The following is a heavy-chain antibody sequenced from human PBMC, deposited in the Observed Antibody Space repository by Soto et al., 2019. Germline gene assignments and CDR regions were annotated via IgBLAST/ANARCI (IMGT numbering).Heavy chain of an antibody. J-gene: IGHJ4*02. Sequence: GESLKISCKGSGYNFAGYWIAWVRQMPGKGLELMGIIYPSDSDTRYRPSFQGQVTISADKSISSAYLQWNSLRASDTAMYYCARGGASTRTFDYWGQGTTVTVSS. D-gene: IGHD1-1*01. V-gene: IGHV5-51*01. CDR2: IYPSDSDT. CDR1: GYNFAGYW. CDR3: ARGGASTRTFDY.